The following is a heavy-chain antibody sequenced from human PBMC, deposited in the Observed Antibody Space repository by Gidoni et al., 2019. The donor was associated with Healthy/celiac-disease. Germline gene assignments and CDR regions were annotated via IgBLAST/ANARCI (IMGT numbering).Heavy chain of an antibody. CDR1: GYTFTSYY. CDR2: INPSGGST. J-gene: IGHJ6*02. Sequence: QVQLVQSGAAVQQPGASVKVSCKASGYTFTSYYMHWVRQAPGQGLEWMGRINPSGGSTSDAQKFKGRVTMTRDTSTSTVYMERSSLRAEDTAVYYCAREGGRDLYDYVWGSYRFLYGMDVWGQGTTVTVSS. CDR3: AREGGRDLYDYVWGSYRFLYGMDV. V-gene: IGHV1-46*01. D-gene: IGHD3-16*02.